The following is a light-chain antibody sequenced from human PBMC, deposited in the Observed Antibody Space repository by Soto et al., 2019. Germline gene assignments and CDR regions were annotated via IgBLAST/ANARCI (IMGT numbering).Light chain of an antibody. J-gene: IGKJ4*01. CDR1: QNVNIH. CDR2: CAS. CDR3: QQYNDWPPLT. V-gene: IGKV3D-15*01. Sequence: EIVMTQSPVTLSVSPGERVTLSCRASQNVNIHFAWYQQRTGQAPSVLIYCASNRASGIPDRFSGSGSGTDFTLTISSLEPDEFALYYCQQYNDWPPLTFGGGTRVEIK.